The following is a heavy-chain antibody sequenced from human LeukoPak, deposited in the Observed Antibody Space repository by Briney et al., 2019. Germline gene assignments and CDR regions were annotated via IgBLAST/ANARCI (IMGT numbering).Heavy chain of an antibody. CDR2: ISGSGSST. J-gene: IGHJ4*02. CDR1: GFTFSSYA. V-gene: IGHV3-23*01. D-gene: IGHD6-19*01. Sequence: GGSLRLSCAASGFTFSSYAMSWVRQGPGKGLEWVSDISGSGSSTYYADSVKGRFTISRDNSKNTLYLQMTSLRAEDTAVYYCAKGGGGSGWYWEYWGQGTLVTVSS. CDR3: AKGGGGSGWYWEY.